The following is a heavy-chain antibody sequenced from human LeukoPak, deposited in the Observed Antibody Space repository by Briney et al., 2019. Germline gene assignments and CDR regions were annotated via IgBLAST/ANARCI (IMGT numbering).Heavy chain of an antibody. Sequence: GGSLRLSCAASGFTFSDYYVSWIRQAPGKGLEWVSYISDSGSTIYYADSVKGRFTISRDNAKNSVYLQMNSLRAEDTAVYYCARDRLGDYDSSGYYDNWGQGTRVTVSS. J-gene: IGHJ4*02. CDR3: ARDRLGDYDSSGYYDN. V-gene: IGHV3-11*01. CDR2: ISDSGSTI. CDR1: GFTFSDYY. D-gene: IGHD3-22*01.